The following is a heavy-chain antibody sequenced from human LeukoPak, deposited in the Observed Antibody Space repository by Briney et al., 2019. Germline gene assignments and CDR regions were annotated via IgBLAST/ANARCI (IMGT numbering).Heavy chain of an antibody. CDR2: INHSGST. V-gene: IGHV4-34*01. Sequence: ASETLSLTCAVYGGSFSGYYWSWIRQPPGKGLEWIGEINHSGSTNYNPSLKSRVTISVDTSKNQFSLKLSSVTAADTAVYYCARGLGHYGSGSYYTPWGQGTLVTVSS. D-gene: IGHD3-10*01. CDR3: ARGLGHYGSGSYYTP. J-gene: IGHJ5*02. CDR1: GGSFSGYY.